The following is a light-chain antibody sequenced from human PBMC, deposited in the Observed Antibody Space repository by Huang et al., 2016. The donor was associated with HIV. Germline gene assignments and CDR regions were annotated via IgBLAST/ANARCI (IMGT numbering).Light chain of an antibody. CDR2: TAS. Sequence: DIQMTQSLSSLSASVGDRVTITCRASQSISSYLNWYQQNPGKPPKLLIFTASTLQSGVPSRFSGSGSGTDFTLTISSLQPEDFATYYCQQSYDIPTFGQGTKVEIK. V-gene: IGKV1-39*01. J-gene: IGKJ1*01. CDR3: QQSYDIPT. CDR1: QSISSY.